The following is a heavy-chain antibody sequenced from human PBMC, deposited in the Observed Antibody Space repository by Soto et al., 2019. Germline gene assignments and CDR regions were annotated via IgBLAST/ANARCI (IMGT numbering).Heavy chain of an antibody. CDR3: AKLLVTQMPYYYYGLDV. J-gene: IGHJ6*02. Sequence: EVQLLETGGGLVQPGGSLRLSCGVSGFIFSNFAMSWVRQAPGKGLEWVAAINIGGDSTYYADSVKGRFTISRDNSKNTLYLQMNSLRADDTAVYYCAKLLVTQMPYYYYGLDVWGQGTTVTVSS. V-gene: IGHV3-23*01. CDR1: GFIFSNFA. D-gene: IGHD2-21*02. CDR2: INIGGDST.